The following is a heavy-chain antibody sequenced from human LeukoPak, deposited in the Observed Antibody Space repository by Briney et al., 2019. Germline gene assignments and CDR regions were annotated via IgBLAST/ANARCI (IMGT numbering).Heavy chain of an antibody. CDR2: VYYNGKT. D-gene: IGHD6-19*01. V-gene: IGHV4-39*06. Sequence: PSETLSLTCTVSGGSISSTYYFWAWIRQPPGKGLEWIASVYYNGKTYDNPSLKSRVTISVDTSKNQFPLRLSSVTSADTAVYYCARDSSGESDYWGQGILVTASS. J-gene: IGHJ4*02. CDR3: ARDSSGESDY. CDR1: GGSISSTYYF.